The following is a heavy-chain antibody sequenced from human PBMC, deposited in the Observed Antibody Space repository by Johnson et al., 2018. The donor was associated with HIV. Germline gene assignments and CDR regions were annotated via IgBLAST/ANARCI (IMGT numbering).Heavy chain of an antibody. J-gene: IGHJ3*02. CDR1: GFTFSDYY. Sequence: QMQLVESGGGLVKPGGYLRLSCAASGFTFSDYYMSWIRQAPGKGLEWVAFERYNEVNKFYADSVKGRLTISRDNSKNTLYLQMNSLRAADTAVYYCARKVVVVAAAAGDAFDIWGQGTMVTVSS. V-gene: IGHV3-33*08. CDR2: ERYNEVNK. D-gene: IGHD2-15*01. CDR3: ARKVVVVAAAAGDAFDI.